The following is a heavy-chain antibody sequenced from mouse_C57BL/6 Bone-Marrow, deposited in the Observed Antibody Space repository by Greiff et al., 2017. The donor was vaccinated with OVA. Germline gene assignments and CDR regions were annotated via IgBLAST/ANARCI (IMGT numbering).Heavy chain of an antibody. J-gene: IGHJ1*03. Sequence: DVKLVESGGGLVQSGRSLRLSCATSGFTFSDFYMEWVRQAPGKGLEWIAASRNKANDYTTEYSASVKGRFIVSRDTSQSILYLQMNALRAEDTAIYYCAGDDYYWYFDVWGTGTTVTVSS. CDR3: AGDDYYWYFDV. CDR1: GFTFSDFY. CDR2: SRNKANDYTT. V-gene: IGHV7-1*01.